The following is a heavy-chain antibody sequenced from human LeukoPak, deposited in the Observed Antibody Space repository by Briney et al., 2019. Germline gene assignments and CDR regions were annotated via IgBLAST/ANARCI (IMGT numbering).Heavy chain of an antibody. CDR2: IIPILGIA. Sequence: GASVKVSCKASGSTFSSYTISWVRQAPGQGLEWMGRIIPILGIANYAQKFQGRVTITADKSTSTAYMELSSLRSKDTAVYYCARDMSGSSHDAFDIWGQGTMVTVSS. J-gene: IGHJ3*02. D-gene: IGHD1-26*01. CDR3: ARDMSGSSHDAFDI. CDR1: GSTFSSYT. V-gene: IGHV1-69*04.